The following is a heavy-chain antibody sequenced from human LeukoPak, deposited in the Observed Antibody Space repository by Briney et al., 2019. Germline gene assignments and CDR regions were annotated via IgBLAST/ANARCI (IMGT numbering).Heavy chain of an antibody. CDR1: GYTFTGYY. V-gene: IGHV1-2*02. Sequence: GSVKVSCKASGYTFTGYYMHWVRQAPGEGLEWVGWINPNCGGTNYAQKFQGRVTMTRDTSISTAYMELSRLRSDDTAVYYCARELDSSGWYPNHWGQGTLVTVSS. CDR2: INPNCGGT. CDR3: ARELDSSGWYPNH. J-gene: IGHJ5*02. D-gene: IGHD6-19*01.